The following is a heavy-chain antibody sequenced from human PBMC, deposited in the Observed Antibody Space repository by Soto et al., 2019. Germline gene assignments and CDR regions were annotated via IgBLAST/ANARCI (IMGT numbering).Heavy chain of an antibody. CDR1: GFTFSSYA. D-gene: IGHD3-22*01. V-gene: IGHV3-23*01. CDR3: AKDRITMIAHY. J-gene: IGHJ4*02. CDR2: ISGSGGSK. Sequence: EVQLLESGGGLVQPGGSLRLSCAASGFTFSSYAMSWVRQAPGKGLEWVSGISGSGGSKYYADSVKGRFTISRDNSKNPLYLQMNSLRAEDTAVYYCAKDRITMIAHYWGQGTLVTLSS.